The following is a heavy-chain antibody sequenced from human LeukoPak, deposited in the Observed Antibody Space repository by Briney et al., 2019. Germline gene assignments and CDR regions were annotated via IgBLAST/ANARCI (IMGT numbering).Heavy chain of an antibody. J-gene: IGHJ5*02. CDR3: AHRPRSYGGDWFDP. V-gene: IGHV2-5*02. D-gene: IGHD4-23*01. CDR2: IYWDDDK. Sequence: SGPTLVKPTQTLTVTCTFSGFSLRTSGVGVGWIRQPPGKALEWLGLIYWDDDKRYTPSLKSRLTITKDTSKNQVVLTMTNMDPVDTATYYCAHRPRSYGGDWFDPWGQGTLVTVSS. CDR1: GFSLRTSGVG.